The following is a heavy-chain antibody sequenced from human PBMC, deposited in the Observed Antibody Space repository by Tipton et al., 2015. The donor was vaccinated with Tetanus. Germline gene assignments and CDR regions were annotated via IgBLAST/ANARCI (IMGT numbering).Heavy chain of an antibody. D-gene: IGHD6-19*01. CDR1: GGTFSIYG. J-gene: IGHJ6*02. Sequence: QSGPEVKKPGSSMKVSCKASGGTFSIYGLSWVRQAPGRGLEWMGRIIPMLDILNYAQKFQGRVTITADRSTNTAYMELSSLSSDDTAVYYCARESGGWHYDYYYGMDVWGQGTTVTVSS. CDR2: IIPMLDIL. CDR3: ARESGGWHYDYYYGMDV. V-gene: IGHV1-69*04.